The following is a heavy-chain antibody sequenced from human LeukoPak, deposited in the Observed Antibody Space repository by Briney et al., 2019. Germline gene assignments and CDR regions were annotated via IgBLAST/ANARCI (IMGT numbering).Heavy chain of an antibody. CDR2: IYYSGST. Sequence: PSETLSLTCTVSGGSISSYYWSWTRQPPGKGLEWIGYIYYSGSTNYNRSLKSRVTISVDKSKNQFSLKLSSVTAADTAVYYCARAGDSSGWYHFDYWGQGTLVTVSS. J-gene: IGHJ4*02. CDR3: ARAGDSSGWYHFDY. D-gene: IGHD6-19*01. CDR1: GGSISSYY. V-gene: IGHV4-59*12.